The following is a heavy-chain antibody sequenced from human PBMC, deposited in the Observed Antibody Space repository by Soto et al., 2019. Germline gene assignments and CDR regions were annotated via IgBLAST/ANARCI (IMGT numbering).Heavy chain of an antibody. Sequence: SETLSLTCAVSNASVNRGGYSWSWIRQSPAKGLEWIGYMYESGSTYYSPSLQSRVTISLDSSKNQFSLILTSVTAADTAVYFCARFRRNYFDNWGQGTLVTV. D-gene: IGHD3-10*01. CDR2: MYESGST. CDR1: NASVNRGGYS. CDR3: ARFRRNYFDN. J-gene: IGHJ4*02. V-gene: IGHV4-30-2*06.